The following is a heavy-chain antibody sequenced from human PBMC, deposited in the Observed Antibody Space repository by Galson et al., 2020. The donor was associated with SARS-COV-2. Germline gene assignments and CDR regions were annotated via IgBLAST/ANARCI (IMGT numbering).Heavy chain of an antibody. D-gene: IGHD3-22*01. V-gene: IGHV4-31*03. CDR3: ARETYYSDSSGYFPTHFDY. J-gene: IGHJ4*02. Sequence: SETLSLTCSVSGGSISNGAYYWNWIRQRPGKGLEWIGHISYSGRTNYNPSLKSRVTISVDTSQNHFSLKLTSVTAADTAVYYCARETYYSDSSGYFPTHFDYWGQGTLVTVSS. CDR1: GGSISNGAYY. CDR2: ISYSGRT.